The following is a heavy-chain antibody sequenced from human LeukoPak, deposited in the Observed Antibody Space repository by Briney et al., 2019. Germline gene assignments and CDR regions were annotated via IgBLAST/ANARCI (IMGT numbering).Heavy chain of an antibody. CDR3: ARDSVSVGANQGNDAFDI. Sequence: SETLSLTCAVYGDSFSGYYWSWIRQAPGKGLEWIAEINHRGTTHYNPSLMSRVNISADTSRNQFSLKLSSVTAADTAVYYCARDSVSVGANQGNDAFDIWGQGTMVTVSS. D-gene: IGHD1-26*01. CDR1: GDSFSGYY. J-gene: IGHJ3*02. CDR2: INHRGTT. V-gene: IGHV4-34*01.